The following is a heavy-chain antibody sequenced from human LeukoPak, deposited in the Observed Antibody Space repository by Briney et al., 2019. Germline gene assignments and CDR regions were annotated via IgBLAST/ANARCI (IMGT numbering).Heavy chain of an antibody. J-gene: IGHJ6*02. Sequence: ETLSLTCTVSGGSVSSGSYYWSWIRQAPGKGLEWVSVITGSGGNTYYADSVKGRFTISKDNSKNTVYLQMSSLRVDDTAVYYCAKAASSSWPSYYYGMDVWGQGTTVTVSS. V-gene: IGHV3-23*01. CDR3: AKAASSSWPSYYYGMDV. D-gene: IGHD6-13*01. CDR1: GGSVSSGSYY. CDR2: ITGSGGNT.